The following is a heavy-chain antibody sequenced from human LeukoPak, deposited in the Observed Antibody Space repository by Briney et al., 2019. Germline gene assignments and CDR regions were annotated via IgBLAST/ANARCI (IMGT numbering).Heavy chain of an antibody. CDR3: ARGIVVVPAAIQNWFDP. CDR2: INPNSGGT. V-gene: IGHV1-2*02. Sequence: ASVTVSCKASGGTFSSYAISWVRQAPGQGLEWMGWINPNSGGTNYAQKFQGRVTMTRDTSISTAYMELSRLRSDDTAVYYCARGIVVVPAAIQNWFDPWGQGTLVTVSS. CDR1: GGTFSSYA. D-gene: IGHD2-2*02. J-gene: IGHJ5*02.